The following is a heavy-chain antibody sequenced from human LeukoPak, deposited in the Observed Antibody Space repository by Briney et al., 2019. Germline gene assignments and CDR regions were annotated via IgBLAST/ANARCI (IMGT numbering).Heavy chain of an antibody. D-gene: IGHD6-19*01. J-gene: IGHJ4*02. V-gene: IGHV4-38-2*02. CDR3: ARELSSGWYVLARSGYYFDY. Sequence: SETLSLTCSVSGYSISSGYHWGWIRQPPGKGLEWIGSMYHSGSTYYNPSLKSRVTISVDTSKNQFSLKLSSVTAADTAVYYCARELSSGWYVLARSGYYFDYWGQGTLVTVSS. CDR2: MYHSGST. CDR1: GYSISSGYH.